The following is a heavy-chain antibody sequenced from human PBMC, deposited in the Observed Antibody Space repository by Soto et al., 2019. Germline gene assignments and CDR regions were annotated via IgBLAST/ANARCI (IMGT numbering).Heavy chain of an antibody. CDR2: ITGSGAGT. D-gene: IGHD4-17*01. V-gene: IGHV3-23*01. CDR3: AKDPNGDYVGAFDS. J-gene: IGHJ4*02. Sequence: EVQLLESGGGLVQPGGPLRLSCAASGFTFSSYAMTWVRQAPGKGLEYVSSITGSGAGTFYADSVKGRFTISRDNSKNTLYLQLNSLRAEDTAIYFCAKDPNGDYVGAFDSWGQGSLVTVSS. CDR1: GFTFSSYA.